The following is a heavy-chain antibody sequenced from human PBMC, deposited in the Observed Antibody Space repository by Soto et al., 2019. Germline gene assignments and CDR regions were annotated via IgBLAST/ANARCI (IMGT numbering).Heavy chain of an antibody. Sequence: SETLSLTCTVSGGSISSYYWSWIRQPPVKGLEWIGYIYYSGSTNYNPSLKSRVTISVDTSKNQFSLKLSSVTAADTAVYYCARQNRGVVSWFDPWGQGTLVTVSS. CDR1: GGSISSYY. D-gene: IGHD2-8*02. CDR3: ARQNRGVVSWFDP. V-gene: IGHV4-59*08. CDR2: IYYSGST. J-gene: IGHJ5*02.